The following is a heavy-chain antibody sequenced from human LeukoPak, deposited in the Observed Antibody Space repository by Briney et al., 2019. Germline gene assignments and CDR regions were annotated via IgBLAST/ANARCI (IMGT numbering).Heavy chain of an antibody. CDR1: GFIFRNYA. CDR3: AKGSSSWLAEYFQH. CDR2: ISATGGTT. J-gene: IGHJ1*01. V-gene: IGHV3-23*01. Sequence: GGSLRLSCAASGFIFRNYAMTWVRQAPGKGLEWVSGISATGGTTYYADSMKGRFTISRDHSKNTLYLQMNSLRAEDTAVYYCAKGSSSWLAEYFQHWGQGTLVTVSS. D-gene: IGHD6-13*01.